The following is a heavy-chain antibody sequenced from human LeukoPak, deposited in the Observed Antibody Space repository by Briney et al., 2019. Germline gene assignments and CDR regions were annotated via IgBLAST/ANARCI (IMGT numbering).Heavy chain of an antibody. D-gene: IGHD3-22*01. CDR2: ISGSAGST. CDR3: ARVPPHYYDSSGYGGYYYYGMDV. CDR1: GFTFSNYA. V-gene: IGHV3-23*01. Sequence: GGSLRLSCAASGFTFSNYAMNWVRQAPGKGLEWGSGISGSAGSTYNADSVKGRFTISRDNSKDTLYLQMNSLRAEDTAVYYCARVPPHYYDSSGYGGYYYYGMDVWGQGTTVTVSS. J-gene: IGHJ6*02.